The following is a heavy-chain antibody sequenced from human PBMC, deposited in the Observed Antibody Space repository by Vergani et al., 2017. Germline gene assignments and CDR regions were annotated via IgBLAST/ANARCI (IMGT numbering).Heavy chain of an antibody. CDR2: ISSSSSYI. V-gene: IGHV3-21*01. Sequence: VQLVESGGNLVQPGRSLRLSCAAAGFKFSNFGMHWVRQVPGKGLEWVSSISSSSSYIYYADSVKGRFTISRDNAKNSLYLQMNSLRAEDTAVYYCAGWRRSGWTDAFDIWGQGTMVTVSS. CDR3: AGWRRSGWTDAFDI. J-gene: IGHJ3*02. CDR1: GFKFSNFG. D-gene: IGHD3-3*01.